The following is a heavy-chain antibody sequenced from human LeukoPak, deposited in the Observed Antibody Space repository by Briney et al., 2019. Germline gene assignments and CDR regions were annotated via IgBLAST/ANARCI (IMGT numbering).Heavy chain of an antibody. J-gene: IGHJ4*02. Sequence: PGGSLRLSCAASGFTFSSYWMHWVRHAPGKGLVWVSRINSDGSSTNYADSVKGRFTISRDNAKNTLYLQMNSLRAEDTAVYYCAREGGDYDILTGYYSSWGQGTLVTVSS. CDR3: AREGGDYDILTGYYSS. D-gene: IGHD3-9*01. CDR2: INSDGSST. V-gene: IGHV3-74*01. CDR1: GFTFSSYW.